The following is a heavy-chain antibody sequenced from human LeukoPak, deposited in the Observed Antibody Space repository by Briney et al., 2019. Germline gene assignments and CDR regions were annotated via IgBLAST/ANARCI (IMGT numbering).Heavy chain of an antibody. Sequence: GGSLRLSCAASGFTLSSYGMHWVRQAPGKGLEWVAVISYDGSNKYYADSVKGRFTISRDNSKNTLYLQMNSLRAEDTAVYYCAKSSSGWYFPFDYWGQGTLVTVSS. CDR2: ISYDGSNK. CDR1: GFTLSSYG. CDR3: AKSSSGWYFPFDY. V-gene: IGHV3-30*18. J-gene: IGHJ4*02. D-gene: IGHD6-19*01.